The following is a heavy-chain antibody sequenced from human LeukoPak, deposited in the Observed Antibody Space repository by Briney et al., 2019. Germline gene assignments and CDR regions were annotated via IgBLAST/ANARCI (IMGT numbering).Heavy chain of an antibody. CDR2: ISYDGSNK. J-gene: IGHJ5*02. Sequence: GRSLRLSCAASGFSFSSYGMHWVRQAPGKGLEWVAVISYDGSNKYHADSVKGRFTISRDNSKNTLYLQMNSLRVEDTAVYYCAKGGIPDDPWGQGTLVTVSS. CDR3: AKGGIPDDP. CDR1: GFSFSSYG. V-gene: IGHV3-30*18. D-gene: IGHD2-21*01.